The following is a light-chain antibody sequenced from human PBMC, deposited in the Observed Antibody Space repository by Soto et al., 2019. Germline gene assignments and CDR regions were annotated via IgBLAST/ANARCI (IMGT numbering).Light chain of an antibody. Sequence: EIVLTQSPGTLSLSPGERATLSCRASQSVRINYLAWYQQKPGQAPRLLIHGASSRATGIPDRFSGSGSGTDFTLTISGLEPEDFAVYYCQQYGGSPYTFGQGTKLEIK. CDR1: QSVRINY. CDR2: GAS. V-gene: IGKV3-20*01. J-gene: IGKJ2*01. CDR3: QQYGGSPYT.